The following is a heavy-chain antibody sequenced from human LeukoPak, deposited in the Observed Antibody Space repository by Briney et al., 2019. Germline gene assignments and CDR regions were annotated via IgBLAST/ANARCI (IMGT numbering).Heavy chain of an antibody. CDR2: ISGSGGST. D-gene: IGHD6-19*01. J-gene: IGHJ4*02. CDR3: ANSGWYTGSPSRPSY. CDR1: GFTFSSYA. Sequence: PWGSLRLSCAASGFTFSSYAMSWVRQAPGKGLEWVSDISGSGGSTYYADSVKGRLTISRDNSKNTLYLQMNSLRAEDTAVYYCANSGWYTGSPSRPSYWGQGTLVTVSS. V-gene: IGHV3-23*01.